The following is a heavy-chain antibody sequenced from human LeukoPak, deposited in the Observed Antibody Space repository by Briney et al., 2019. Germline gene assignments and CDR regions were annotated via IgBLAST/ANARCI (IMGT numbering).Heavy chain of an antibody. Sequence: GGSLRLSCAASGFTFSSYWMHWVRQAPGKGLVCVSRITSDGNSTSYADSVRGRFTMSRDNAKNTVYLQMNSLRAEDTAVYYCARDLTGAVFDFWGQGTLVTVSS. J-gene: IGHJ4*02. V-gene: IGHV3-74*01. CDR3: ARDLTGAVFDF. CDR1: GFTFSSYW. CDR2: ITSDGNST. D-gene: IGHD1-26*01.